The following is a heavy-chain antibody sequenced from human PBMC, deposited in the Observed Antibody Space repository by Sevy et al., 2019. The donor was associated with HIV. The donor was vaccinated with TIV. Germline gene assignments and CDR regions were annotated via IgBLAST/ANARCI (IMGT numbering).Heavy chain of an antibody. Sequence: ASVKVSCKASGGTFSSYGISWVRQAPGQGLEWLGGIIPILGTVNYAQKFQGRVTITADESTKTAYMELSSLRSEDTAVDYCASGGCNGWYYFDYWGQETLVTVSS. V-gene: IGHV1-69*13. CDR3: ASGGCNGWYYFDY. CDR1: GGTFSSYG. D-gene: IGHD6-19*01. CDR2: IIPILGTV. J-gene: IGHJ4*02.